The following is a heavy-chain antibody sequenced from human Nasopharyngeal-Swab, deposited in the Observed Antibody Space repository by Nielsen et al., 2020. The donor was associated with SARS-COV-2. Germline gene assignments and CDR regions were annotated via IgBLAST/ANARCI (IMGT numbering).Heavy chain of an antibody. V-gene: IGHV3-21*05. CDR2: IGGDGNYK. CDR3: ARDHLMTVTIPYYYYGMDV. Sequence: GESLKISCAASGFAFSSYSMNWFRQAPGKGLEWISYIGGDGNYKQYADSVEGRLTISRDNAKNSLYLQINSLRAEDTAVYYCARDHLMTVTIPYYYYGMDVWGQGTTVTVSS. CDR1: GFAFSSYS. J-gene: IGHJ6*02. D-gene: IGHD4-11*01.